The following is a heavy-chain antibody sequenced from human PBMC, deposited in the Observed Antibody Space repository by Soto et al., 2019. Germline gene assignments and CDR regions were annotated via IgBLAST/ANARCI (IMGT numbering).Heavy chain of an antibody. D-gene: IGHD3-22*01. J-gene: IGHJ4*02. CDR3: ARLGGYVSVGYYYLWDS. Sequence: PSETLSLTCRVSDGSMNSDSSYWGWIRQPPGKGLEWIGVINHSGSTYHNLSLKGRVTMSVDASRNQFSLKLTSMTAADTAVYYCARLGGYVSVGYYYLWDSWGQGTLV. CDR1: DGSMNSDSSY. CDR2: INHSGST. V-gene: IGHV4-39*01.